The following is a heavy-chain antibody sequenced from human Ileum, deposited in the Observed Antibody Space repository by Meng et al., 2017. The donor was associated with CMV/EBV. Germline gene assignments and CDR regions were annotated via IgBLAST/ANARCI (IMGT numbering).Heavy chain of an antibody. Sequence: GGSLRLSCAASGSTFSDHNINWIRQAPGKGLEWVSSISSSGSYIYYADSVKGRFTISRDNAKDSVDLLMTSLRAEDTAVYFCTRTFRYYFDFWGQGTLVTVSS. CDR1: GSTFSDHN. J-gene: IGHJ4*02. V-gene: IGHV3-21*06. D-gene: IGHD2/OR15-2a*01. CDR3: TRTFRYYFDF. CDR2: ISSSGSYI.